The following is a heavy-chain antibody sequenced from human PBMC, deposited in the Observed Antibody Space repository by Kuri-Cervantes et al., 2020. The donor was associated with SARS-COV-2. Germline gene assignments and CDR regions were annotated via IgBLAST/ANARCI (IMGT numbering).Heavy chain of an antibody. D-gene: IGHD3-10*01. CDR2: IYSGGST. Sequence: GESLKISCAASGFTVSSNYMSWVRQAPGKGLEWVSVIYSGGSTYYADSVKGRFTISRDNSKNTLYLQMNSLRAEDTAVYYCAKGVGSGIYYFWYFDLWGRGTLVTVSS. J-gene: IGHJ2*01. V-gene: IGHV3-66*01. CDR3: AKGVGSGIYYFWYFDL. CDR1: GFTVSSNY.